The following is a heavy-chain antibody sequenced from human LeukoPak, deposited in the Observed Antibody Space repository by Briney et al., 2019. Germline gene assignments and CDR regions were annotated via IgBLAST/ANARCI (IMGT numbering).Heavy chain of an antibody. J-gene: IGHJ4*02. D-gene: IGHD3-16*01. CDR2: KYYSGSY. Sequence: PSETLSLTGTVSSGSMRSFYWVWIRHAPGKGLVGIGNKYYSGSYNYNPSLKSRVTISEDTSKNQFSLRLSSVIAADTAVYYCARAERGSGFGYYYFDYWGQGTLVTVSS. CDR1: SGSMRSFY. CDR3: ARAERGSGFGYYYFDY. V-gene: IGHV4-59*01.